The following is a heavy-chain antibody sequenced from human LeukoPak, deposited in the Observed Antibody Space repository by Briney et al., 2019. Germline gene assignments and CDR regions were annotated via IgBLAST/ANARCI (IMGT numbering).Heavy chain of an antibody. CDR1: GYTFTSYG. Sequence: GASVKVSCKASGYTFTSYGISWVRQAPGQGLEWMGWISAYNGNTNYAQKLQGRVTMTTDTSASTAYMELRSLRSDDTAVYYCARDAGDYYDSSGYYTSYYFDYWGQGTLVTVSS. D-gene: IGHD3-22*01. CDR2: ISAYNGNT. J-gene: IGHJ4*02. CDR3: ARDAGDYYDSSGYYTSYYFDY. V-gene: IGHV1-18*01.